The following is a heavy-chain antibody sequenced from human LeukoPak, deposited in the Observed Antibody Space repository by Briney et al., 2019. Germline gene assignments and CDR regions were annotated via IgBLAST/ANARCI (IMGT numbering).Heavy chain of an antibody. D-gene: IGHD6-13*01. CDR1: GGSISSYY. CDR2: IYYSGST. V-gene: IGHV4-59*01. J-gene: IGHJ6*03. CDR3: ARQVGSSWYSSDYYYMDV. Sequence: SETLSLTCTVSGGSISSYYWSRIRQPPGKGLEWIGYIYYSGSTNYNPSLKSRVTISVDTSKSQFSLKLSSVTAADTAVYYCARQVGSSWYSSDYYYMDVWGKGTTVTVSS.